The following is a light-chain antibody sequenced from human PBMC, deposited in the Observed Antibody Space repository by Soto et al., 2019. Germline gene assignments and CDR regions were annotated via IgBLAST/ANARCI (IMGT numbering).Light chain of an antibody. CDR1: QTINIY. Sequence: DIQLTQSPSSLSASAGDRVTITCRTSQTINIYVNWYQQKPGKAPKLLISAASSLHSGVPSRFSGSGSATDFTLTISSLQPEDFATYYCQQSYRNPLTFGGGTKVEIK. CDR3: QQSYRNPLT. CDR2: AAS. J-gene: IGKJ4*01. V-gene: IGKV1-39*01.